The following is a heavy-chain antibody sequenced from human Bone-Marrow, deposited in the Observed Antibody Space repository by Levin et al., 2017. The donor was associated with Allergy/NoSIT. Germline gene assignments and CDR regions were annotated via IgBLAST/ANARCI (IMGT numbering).Heavy chain of an antibody. J-gene: IGHJ4*02. CDR3: AKVSTNYYGSGSFYLDY. Sequence: GESLKISCAASGFTFSSYAMSWVRQAPGMGLEWFSALSGRGDDTYHADSVKGRFIISRDNSKNTMYLQMNNLRAEDTAVYYCAKVSTNYYGSGSFYLDYWGQGVLVTVSS. CDR1: GFTFSSYA. D-gene: IGHD3-10*01. CDR2: LSGRGDDT. V-gene: IGHV3-23*01.